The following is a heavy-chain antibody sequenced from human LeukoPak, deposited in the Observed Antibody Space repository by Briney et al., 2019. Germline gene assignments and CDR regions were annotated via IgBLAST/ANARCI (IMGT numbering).Heavy chain of an antibody. D-gene: IGHD3-10*01. CDR3: ARGGGSGRGNWFDP. CDR2: VYYSGST. CDR1: GGSISPYY. J-gene: IGHJ5*02. Sequence: SETLSLTCTVSGGSISPYYWSWIRQPPGKGPEWIGYVYYSGSTNYNPSLKSRVTISVDTSKSQFSLKLTSVTAADTAVYYCARGGGSGRGNWFDPWGQGSLVIVSS. V-gene: IGHV4-59*01.